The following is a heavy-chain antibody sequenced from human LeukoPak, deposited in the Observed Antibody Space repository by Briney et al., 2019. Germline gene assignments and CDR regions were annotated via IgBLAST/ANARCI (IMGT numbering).Heavy chain of an antibody. J-gene: IGHJ4*02. Sequence: PGRSLRLSCVASGFIFSSYALHWVRQAPGKGLEWVAVISYDGNYKYYADSVKGRFTISRDNAKNSLYLQMNSLRDEDTAVYYCARGDSSGWYTVNFDYWGQGTLVTVSS. D-gene: IGHD6-19*01. CDR1: GFIFSSYA. V-gene: IGHV3-30-3*01. CDR2: ISYDGNYK. CDR3: ARGDSSGWYTVNFDY.